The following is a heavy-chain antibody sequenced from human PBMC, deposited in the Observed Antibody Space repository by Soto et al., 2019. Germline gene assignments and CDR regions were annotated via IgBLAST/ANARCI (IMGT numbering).Heavy chain of an antibody. Sequence: QVQLQESGPGLVKPSGTLSLTCAVSGGSISSSNWWSWVRQPPGKGLEWIGEIYHSGSTNYNPSLKSRVTISVDTSKNQFSLRLSSVTAADTAVYYCARAVDTAMVYWYFDLWGRGTLVTVSS. CDR1: GGSISSSNW. V-gene: IGHV4-4*02. J-gene: IGHJ2*01. D-gene: IGHD5-18*01. CDR2: IYHSGST. CDR3: ARAVDTAMVYWYFDL.